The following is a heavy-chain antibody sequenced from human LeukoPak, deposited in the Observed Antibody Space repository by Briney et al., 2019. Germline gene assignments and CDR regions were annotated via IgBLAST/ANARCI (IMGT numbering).Heavy chain of an antibody. V-gene: IGHV4-4*07. CDR1: GGSISSYY. Sequence: SETLSLTCTVSGGSISSYYWSWIRQPAGKGLEWIGRIYTSGSTNYNPSLKSRVTMSVDTSKSQFSLKLSSVTAADTAVYYCAREGFCSSTSCSPDYWGQGTLVTVSS. J-gene: IGHJ4*02. CDR3: AREGFCSSTSCSPDY. CDR2: IYTSGST. D-gene: IGHD2-2*01.